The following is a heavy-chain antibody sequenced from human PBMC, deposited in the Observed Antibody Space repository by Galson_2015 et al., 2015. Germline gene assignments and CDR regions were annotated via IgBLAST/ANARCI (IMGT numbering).Heavy chain of an antibody. CDR2: ISYDGSNK. J-gene: IGHJ6*02. CDR1: GFTFSTYG. D-gene: IGHD3-10*01. CDR3: AKDSLVWFGPRGMDV. V-gene: IGHV3-30*18. Sequence: SLRLSCAASGFTFSTYGMHWVRQAPGKGLEWVAIISYDGSNKYSADSVKGRFTIPRDNSKNTLYLQMNSLRAEDTAVYYCAKDSLVWFGPRGMDVWGQGTTVTVSS.